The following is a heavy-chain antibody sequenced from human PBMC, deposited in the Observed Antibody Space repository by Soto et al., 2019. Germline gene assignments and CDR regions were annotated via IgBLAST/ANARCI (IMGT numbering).Heavy chain of an antibody. V-gene: IGHV3-23*01. D-gene: IGHD3-22*01. J-gene: IGHJ4*02. CDR1: GFPFTSFA. CDR3: ATGFPRLQYDTNGWEN. CDR2: ISANGVAT. Sequence: EVQLWDSGGGLVQPGGSLRLSCAASGFPFTSFAMCWLRQAPGKGLEWVSYISANGVATSYADSVKGRFTTSRDNSKNVLYLQLNSLRAEDTAVYDCATGFPRLQYDTNGWENWGQGTLVTVSS.